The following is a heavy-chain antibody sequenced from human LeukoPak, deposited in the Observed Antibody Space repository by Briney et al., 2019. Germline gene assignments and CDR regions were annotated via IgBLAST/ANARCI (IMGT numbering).Heavy chain of an antibody. CDR3: ATVSVATIIYFDY. J-gene: IGHJ4*02. D-gene: IGHD5-12*01. Sequence: GASVKVSCKASGYTFTGYYMHWVRQAPGQGLEWMGWINPNSGGTNYAQKFQGRVTMTRDTSISTAYMELSSLRSEDTAVYYCATVSVATIIYFDYWGQGTLVSVSS. CDR2: INPNSGGT. V-gene: IGHV1-2*02. CDR1: GYTFTGYY.